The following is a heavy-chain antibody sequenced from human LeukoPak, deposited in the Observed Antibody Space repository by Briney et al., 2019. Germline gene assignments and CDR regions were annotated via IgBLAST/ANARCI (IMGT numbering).Heavy chain of an antibody. CDR1: GGTFSSYA. CDR2: IIPIFGTA. V-gene: IGHV1-69*13. J-gene: IGHJ4*02. Sequence: GASVKVSCKASGGTFSSYAISWVRQAPGQGLEWMGGIIPIFGTANYAQKFQGRVTITADESTSTAYMELSSLRSEDTAVYYCATRRWSQIQNDYWGQGTLVTVSS. CDR3: ATRRWSQIQNDY. D-gene: IGHD1-1*01.